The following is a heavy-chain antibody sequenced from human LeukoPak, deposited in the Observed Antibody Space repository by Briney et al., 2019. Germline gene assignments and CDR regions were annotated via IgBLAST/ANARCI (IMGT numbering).Heavy chain of an antibody. CDR2: IKEDGSEK. CDR1: GFTFSDFW. CDR3: AREYFYNSSGYRALRY. V-gene: IGHV3-7*01. J-gene: IGHJ4*02. Sequence: GGSLRLSCAASGFTFSDFWMTWVRQAPGKGLEWVANIKEDGSEKYYVDSVKGRFIISRDNAKNSLYLQMSSLRAEDTAVYYCAREYFYNSSGYRALRYWGQGTLVTVSS. D-gene: IGHD3-22*01.